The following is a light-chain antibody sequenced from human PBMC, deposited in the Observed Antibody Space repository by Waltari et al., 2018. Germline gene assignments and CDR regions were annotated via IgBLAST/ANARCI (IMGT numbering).Light chain of an antibody. J-gene: IGLJ3*02. V-gene: IGLV3-25*03. CDR3: QTSDSSGTWV. Sequence: SSDLTQPPSLSVSPGQPPRITSSEVAFPKQKTIWYQKKPGQAPGLVVCKDSERPSGIPERFSGSSSGTTVTLTISGVQAEDEADYYCQTSDSSGTWVFGGGTKLTVL. CDR2: KDS. CDR1: AFPKQK.